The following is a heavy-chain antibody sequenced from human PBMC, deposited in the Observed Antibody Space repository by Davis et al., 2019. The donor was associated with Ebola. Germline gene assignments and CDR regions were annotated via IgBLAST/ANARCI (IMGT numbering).Heavy chain of an antibody. V-gene: IGHV1-2*06. J-gene: IGHJ2*01. Sequence: AASVKVSCKASGYTFTSYGISWVRQAPGQGLEWMGRINPNSGATDFAQKFQGRVTMTRDTSISTGYMELSSLRSDDTAMYYCARDAVSDSGVRAFDLWGRGTPVTVSS. CDR3: ARDAVSDSGVRAFDL. CDR1: GYTFTSYG. CDR2: INPNSGAT. D-gene: IGHD3-22*01.